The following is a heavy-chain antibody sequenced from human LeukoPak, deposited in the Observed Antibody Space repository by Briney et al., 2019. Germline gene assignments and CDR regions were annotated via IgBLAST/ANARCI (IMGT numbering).Heavy chain of an antibody. J-gene: IGHJ4*02. D-gene: IGHD3-22*01. CDR3: ARREYCYDSSGYPGAYFDY. CDR1: GYSFTSYW. V-gene: IGHV5-51*01. Sequence: GESLKISCEGSGYSFTSYWIGWVRQMPGKGLEWMGIICPGDSDTRYSPSFQGQVTISADKSISTAYLQWSSLKASDTAMYYCARREYCYDSSGYPGAYFDYWGQGTLVTVSS. CDR2: ICPGDSDT.